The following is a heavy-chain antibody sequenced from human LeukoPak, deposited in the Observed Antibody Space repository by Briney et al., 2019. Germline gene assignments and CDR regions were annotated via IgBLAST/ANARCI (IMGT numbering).Heavy chain of an antibody. V-gene: IGHV3-48*01. CDR1: GFTFSSYS. CDR2: ISSSSSTI. D-gene: IGHD1-26*01. J-gene: IGHJ4*02. CDR3: AKADGGATRGFDY. Sequence: GGSLRLSCAASGFTFSSYSMNWVRQAPGKGLEWVSYISSSSSTIYYADSVKGRFTISRDNSKNTLYLQMNSLRAEDTAVYYCAKADGGATRGFDYWGQGTLVTVSS.